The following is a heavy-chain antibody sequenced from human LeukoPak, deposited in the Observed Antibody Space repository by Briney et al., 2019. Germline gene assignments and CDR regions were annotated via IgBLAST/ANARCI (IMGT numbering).Heavy chain of an antibody. CDR3: ARQGYGYYGFDY. D-gene: IGHD2-2*03. CDR1: GYTFTRYY. V-gene: IGHV1-46*01. J-gene: IGHJ4*02. CDR2: INPSTGTT. Sequence: ASAKVSCKASGYTFTRYYLHWVRQAPGQGLEWMEVINPSTGTTSYTQKFQGRVTMTRDTSTSTVYMEVSSLSSEDTAVYYCARQGYGYYGFDYWGQGTLVTVSS.